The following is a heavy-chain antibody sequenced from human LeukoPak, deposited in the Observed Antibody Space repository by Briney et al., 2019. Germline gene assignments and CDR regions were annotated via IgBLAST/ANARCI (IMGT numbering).Heavy chain of an antibody. Sequence: ASVKVSCKASGYTFTSYDINWVRQATGQGLEWMGWMNPNSGNTGYAQKFQGRVTMTRNTSISTAYMELSSLRSEDTAAYYCARYRDVNYYYYGMDVWGQGTTVTVSS. CDR3: ARYRDVNYYYYGMDV. D-gene: IGHD3-16*02. CDR2: MNPNSGNT. J-gene: IGHJ6*02. CDR1: GYTFTSYD. V-gene: IGHV1-8*01.